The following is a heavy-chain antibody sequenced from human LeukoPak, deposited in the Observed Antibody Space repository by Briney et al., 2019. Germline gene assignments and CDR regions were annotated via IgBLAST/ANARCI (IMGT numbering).Heavy chain of an antibody. CDR2: ISSSGSTI. CDR1: GFTFSDYY. CDR3: ARDNYDFWSGYYYYYMDV. D-gene: IGHD3-3*01. V-gene: IGHV3-11*01. J-gene: IGHJ6*03. Sequence: GGSLRLSCAASGFTFSDYYMSWIRQAPGKGLEWVSYISSSGSTIYYADSVQGRFTISRDNAKNSLYLQMNSLRAEDTAVYYCARDNYDFWSGYYYYYMDVWGKGTTVTVSS.